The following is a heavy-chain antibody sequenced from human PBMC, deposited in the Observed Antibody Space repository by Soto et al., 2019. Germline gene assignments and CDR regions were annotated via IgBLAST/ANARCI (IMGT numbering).Heavy chain of an antibody. CDR3: GRALRQWLADAFDI. V-gene: IGHV3-48*02. D-gene: IGHD6-19*01. CDR1: GFTFSSYS. J-gene: IGHJ3*02. CDR2: ISTTSDTK. Sequence: PGGSLRLSCAASGFTFSSYSVNWVRQAPGKGLEWVSYISTTSDTKYYADSVKGRFTIFRDNAKNSLYLQMNSLRDEDTAVYYCGRALRQWLADAFDIWGRGTLVTVSS.